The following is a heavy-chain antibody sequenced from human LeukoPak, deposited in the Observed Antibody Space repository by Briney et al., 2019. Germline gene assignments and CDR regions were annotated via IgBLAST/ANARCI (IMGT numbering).Heavy chain of an antibody. D-gene: IGHD3-10*01. Sequence: SETQSLTCAVSGGPMSSSNGWSWVRQPPGKGLEWIGEIYHSGSTNYNPSLKSRVTISVDKSKNQFSLKLSSVTAADTAVYYCAVLGNSRSYSYFHYWGQGTLVTVSS. CDR1: GGPMSSSNG. CDR2: IYHSGST. V-gene: IGHV4-4*02. CDR3: AVLGNSRSYSYFHY. J-gene: IGHJ4*02.